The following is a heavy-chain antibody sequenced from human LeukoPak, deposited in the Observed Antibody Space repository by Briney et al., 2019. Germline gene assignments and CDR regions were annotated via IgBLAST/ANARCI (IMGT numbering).Heavy chain of an antibody. J-gene: IGHJ4*02. CDR2: ISGSGGST. V-gene: IGHV3-23*01. Sequence: GGSLRLSCAASGFTFSSYAMSWVRQAPGKGLEWVSAISGSGGSTYYADSVKGRFTISRDNSKNTLYLQMNSLRAEDTAVYHCAKEAWGGIALRSGWYNYWGQGTLVTVSS. D-gene: IGHD6-19*01. CDR3: AKEAWGGIALRSGWYNY. CDR1: GFTFSSYA.